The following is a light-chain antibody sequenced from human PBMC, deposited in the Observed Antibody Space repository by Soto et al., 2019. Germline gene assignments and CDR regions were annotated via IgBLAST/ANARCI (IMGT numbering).Light chain of an antibody. Sequence: ERVSAQSPATLSLSPGERATLSCWGSQGVSSSYLAWYQQKPGLAPRLLIYDASSRATGIPDRFSGSGPGTDFTLTISRLQPEDFAAYYCQQYGSSQITFGQGTRLE. CDR2: DAS. J-gene: IGKJ5*01. V-gene: IGKV3D-20*01. CDR3: QQYGSSQIT. CDR1: QGVSSSY.